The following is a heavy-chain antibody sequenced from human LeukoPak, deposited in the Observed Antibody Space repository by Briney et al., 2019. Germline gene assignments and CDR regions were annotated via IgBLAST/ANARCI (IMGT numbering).Heavy chain of an antibody. Sequence: GESLKISCKGSGYRFINYWIGWVRQMPGKGLEWMGIVFPGDSDTRYSPSFQGQVTISVDKPISTAYLQWSSLKASDTAMYYCARPNLTSGTYYIDYWGQGTLVTVSS. CDR3: ARPNLTSGTYYIDY. V-gene: IGHV5-51*01. J-gene: IGHJ4*02. CDR1: GYRFINYW. CDR2: VFPGDSDT. D-gene: IGHD3-10*01.